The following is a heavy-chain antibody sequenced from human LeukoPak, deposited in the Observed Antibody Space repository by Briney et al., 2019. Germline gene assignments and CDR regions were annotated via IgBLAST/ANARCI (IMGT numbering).Heavy chain of an antibody. J-gene: IGHJ4*02. CDR3: ARTGRSGSGWFFDY. V-gene: IGHV4-59*08. CDR1: GGSISTYY. D-gene: IGHD6-19*01. Sequence: SETLSLTCSVSGGSISTYYRSWIRQPPGKGLEWIGYIYYSGSTSYNPSLKSRVTISVDTSKNQFSLDLSSVTAADTAVYYCARTGRSGSGWFFDYWGQGTLVTVSS. CDR2: IYYSGST.